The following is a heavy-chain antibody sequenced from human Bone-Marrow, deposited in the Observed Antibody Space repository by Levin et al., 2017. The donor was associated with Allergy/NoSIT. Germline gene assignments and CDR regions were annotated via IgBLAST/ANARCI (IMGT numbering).Heavy chain of an antibody. J-gene: IGHJ4*02. CDR3: ARVDGNVFDY. CDR1: GDSITTRSYY. V-gene: IGHV4-39*01. D-gene: IGHD4-23*01. Sequence: PSETLSLTCTVSGDSITTRSYYWGWIRQSPGKALEWIGNIYYNGGVYYNPFLKSRLIISVDTSTHQFSLRLSSVTAADTAVYFCARVDGNVFDYWGQGALVTVSS. CDR2: IYYNGGV.